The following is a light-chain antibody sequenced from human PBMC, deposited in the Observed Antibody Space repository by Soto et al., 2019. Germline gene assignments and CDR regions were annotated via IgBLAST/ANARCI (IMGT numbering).Light chain of an antibody. CDR2: SSD. CDR1: SSNIGRNT. CDR3: AAWDDSLNAWA. Sequence: QSALTQPPSASGTPGQRVTISCSGSSSNIGRNTVKWYRQLPGTAPKLLIGSSDQRPSGVPDRLFGSQSGTSASLAISGLQSEDEADYICAAWDDSLNAWAFGGGTKLTVL. V-gene: IGLV1-44*01. J-gene: IGLJ3*02.